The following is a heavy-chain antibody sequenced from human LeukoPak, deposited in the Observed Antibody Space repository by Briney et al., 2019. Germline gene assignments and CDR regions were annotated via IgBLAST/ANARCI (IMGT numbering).Heavy chain of an antibody. J-gene: IGHJ6*02. CDR1: GFSFNGYG. CDR2: IWYDGGRK. D-gene: IGHD3-10*01. CDR3: VRDGFRASRNYFYSGMDV. V-gene: IGHV3-33*01. Sequence: GRSLRLSCAASGFSFNGYGMHWVRQAPGRGLEWVAVIWYDGGRKYYADSVKGRFTISRDNSKNTMYLQMNSLRAEDTAVYYCVRDGFRASRNYFYSGMDVWGQGTTVTVSS.